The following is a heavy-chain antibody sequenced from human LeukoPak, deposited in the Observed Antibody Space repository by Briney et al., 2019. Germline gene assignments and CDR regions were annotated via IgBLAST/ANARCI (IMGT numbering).Heavy chain of an antibody. CDR2: IYYSGST. V-gene: IGHV4-59*01. CDR3: ARDADDYGDFYYYYYMDA. J-gene: IGHJ6*03. Sequence: PSETLSLTCTVSGGSISSYYWSWIRQPPGKGLEWIGYIYYSGSTNYNPSLKSRVTISVDTSKNQFSLKLSSVTAADTAVYYCARDADDYGDFYYYYYMDAWGKGTTVTVSS. CDR1: GGSISSYY. D-gene: IGHD4-17*01.